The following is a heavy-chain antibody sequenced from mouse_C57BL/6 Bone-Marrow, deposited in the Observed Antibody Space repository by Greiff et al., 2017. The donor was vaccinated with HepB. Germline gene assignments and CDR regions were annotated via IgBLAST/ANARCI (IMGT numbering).Heavy chain of an antibody. CDR2: IWRGGST. CDR1: GFSLTSYG. D-gene: IGHD3-2*02. CDR3: AKSDSSGYSYYFDY. J-gene: IGHJ2*01. Sequence: VQLQESGPGLVQPSQSLSITCTVSGFSLTSYGVHWVRQSPGKGLEWLGVIWRGGSTDYNAAFMSRLSITKDNSKSQVFFKMNSLQADDTAIYYCAKSDSSGYSYYFDYWGQGTTLTVSS. V-gene: IGHV2-5*01.